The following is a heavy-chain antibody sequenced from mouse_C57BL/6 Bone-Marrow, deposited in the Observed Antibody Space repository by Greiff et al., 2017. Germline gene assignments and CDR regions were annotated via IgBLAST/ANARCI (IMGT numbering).Heavy chain of an antibody. V-gene: IGHV2-9*01. D-gene: IGHD1-1*01. J-gene: IGHJ3*01. CDR3: ARLHSSDYAY. Sequence: VQLVESGPGLVAPSQSLSITCTVSGFSLTSYGVDWVRQPPGKGLEWLGVIWGGGSTNYNSALMSRLSISKDNSKSQVFLKMNRQQTDDTAMYYCARLHSSDYAYWGQGTLVTVSA. CDR1: GFSLTSYG. CDR2: IWGGGST.